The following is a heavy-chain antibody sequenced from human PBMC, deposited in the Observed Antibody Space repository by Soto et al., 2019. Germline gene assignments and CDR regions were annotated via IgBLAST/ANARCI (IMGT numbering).Heavy chain of an antibody. CDR1: GGTFSSYP. D-gene: IGHD2-21*02. CDR3: ARDSVVVTAILREDAFDI. J-gene: IGHJ3*02. CDR2: IFPIFGTA. V-gene: IGHV1-69*01. Sequence: QVQLVQSGAEVKKPGSSVKASCKASGGTFSSYPISWVRRAPDQGLGWRGGIFPIFGTANYAQKFQSRVTITADESTSTDYMELSSLRSEDTAVYYCARDSVVVTAILREDAFDIWGQGTMVTVSS.